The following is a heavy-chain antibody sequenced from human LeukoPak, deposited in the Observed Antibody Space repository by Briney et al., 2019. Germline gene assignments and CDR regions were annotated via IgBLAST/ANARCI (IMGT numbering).Heavy chain of an antibody. CDR2: ISSSSSYI. CDR1: GFTFSSYS. D-gene: IGHD6-19*01. Sequence: TGGSLRLSCAAPGFTFSSYSMNWVRQAPGKGLEWVSSISSSSSYIYYADSVKGRFTISRDNAKNSLYLQMNSLRAEDTAVYYCARLTHGAVADTRGYWGQGTLVTVSS. V-gene: IGHV3-21*01. CDR3: ARLTHGAVADTRGY. J-gene: IGHJ4*02.